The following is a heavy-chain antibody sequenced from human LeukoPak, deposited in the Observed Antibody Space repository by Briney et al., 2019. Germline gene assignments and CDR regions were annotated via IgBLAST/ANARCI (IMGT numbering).Heavy chain of an antibody. CDR2: INPNSGGT. CDR1: GYTFTGYY. J-gene: IGHJ5*02. D-gene: IGHD2-2*01. Sequence: ASVKVSCKASGYTFTGYYMHWVRQAPGQGLEWMGWINPNSGGTNYAQKFQGRVTMTRDTSISTAYMELSRLRSDDTAVYYCARYCSSTSCSIYNWFDPGGQGTLLTVSS. V-gene: IGHV1-2*02. CDR3: ARYCSSTSCSIYNWFDP.